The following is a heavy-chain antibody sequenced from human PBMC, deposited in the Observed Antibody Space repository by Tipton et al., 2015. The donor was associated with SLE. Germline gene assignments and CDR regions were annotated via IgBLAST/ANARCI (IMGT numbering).Heavy chain of an antibody. V-gene: IGHV4-39*02. CDR2: IYYSGST. D-gene: IGHD2-2*02. CDR1: GGSISSSSYY. J-gene: IGHJ3*02. CDR3: ARDLISDIVVVPAAISDAFDI. Sequence: TLSLTCTVSGGSISSSSYYWGWIRQPPGKGLEWIGTIYYSGSTYYNPSLKSRVTISVDTSKNQFSVNLASVTAADTAVYYCARDLISDIVVVPAAISDAFDIWGQGTMVTVSS.